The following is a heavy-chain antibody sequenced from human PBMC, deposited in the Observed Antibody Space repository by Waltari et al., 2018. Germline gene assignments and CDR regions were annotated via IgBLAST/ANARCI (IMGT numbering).Heavy chain of an antibody. CDR1: GFTFSSYA. Sequence: EVQLLESGGGLVQPGGSLRLSCAASGFTFSSYAMSWVRQAPGKGMEWVSAISGRGGSTYYAGSVKGRFTISRDNSKNTLYLQMNSLRAEDTAVYYCAKDLSSLHIHGFDYWGQGTLVTVSS. J-gene: IGHJ4*02. CDR3: AKDLSSLHIHGFDY. V-gene: IGHV3-23*01. D-gene: IGHD2-21*01. CDR2: ISGRGGST.